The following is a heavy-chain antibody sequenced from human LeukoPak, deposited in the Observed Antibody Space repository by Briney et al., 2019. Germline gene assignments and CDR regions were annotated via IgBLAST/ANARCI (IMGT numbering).Heavy chain of an antibody. V-gene: IGHV3-20*01. CDR1: GFTFSSYA. CDR3: ARDPYSIITGTTHYYYGMDV. J-gene: IGHJ6*02. Sequence: GGSLRLSCTASGFTFSSYAMTWVRLAPGKGLEWVSGINWNGGSTGYADSVKGRFTISRDNAKNSLYLQMNSLRAEDTALYHCARDPYSIITGTTHYYYGMDVWGQGTTVTVSS. D-gene: IGHD1-7*01. CDR2: INWNGGST.